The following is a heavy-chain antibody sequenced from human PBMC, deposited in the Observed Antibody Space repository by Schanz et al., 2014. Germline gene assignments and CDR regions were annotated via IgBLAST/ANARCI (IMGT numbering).Heavy chain of an antibody. J-gene: IGHJ4*02. CDR1: GFSFSNYW. V-gene: IGHV3-7*01. D-gene: IGHD3-10*01. CDR3: AKDGIMVQGVIWERYFDS. CDR2: IKQDGSEK. Sequence: EVQLLESGGGLVQPGGSLRLSCAASGFSFSNYWMSWVRQAPGKGLEWVANIKQDGSEKYYVDSVKGRFTISRDNAKKSLYLRMNSLRAEDTAVYYCAKDGIMVQGVIWERYFDSWGQGTLVTVSS.